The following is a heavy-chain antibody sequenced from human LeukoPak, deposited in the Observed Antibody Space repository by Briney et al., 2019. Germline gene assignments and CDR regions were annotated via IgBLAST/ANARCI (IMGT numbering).Heavy chain of an antibody. CDR3: TRLLDNDSSGYPDTFDM. J-gene: IGHJ3*02. CDR2: LFHSGST. V-gene: IGHV4-59*11. D-gene: IGHD3-22*01. CDR1: GGSISSHY. Sequence: SETLSLTCSVSGGSISSHYWSWIRQPPGKALEWIGYLFHSGSTNYNPSLQSRVTISVDTSRNHFSLKLTSVTAADTAVYYCTRLLDNDSSGYPDTFDMWGQGTMVTVSS.